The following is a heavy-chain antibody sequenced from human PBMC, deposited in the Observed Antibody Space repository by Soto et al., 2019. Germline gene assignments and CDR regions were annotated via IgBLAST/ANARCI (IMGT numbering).Heavy chain of an antibody. D-gene: IGHD4-4*01. Sequence: QVQLVESGGGVVQPGRSLRLSCAASGFTFSSYAMHWVRQAPGKGLEWVAVISYDGSNKYYADSVKGRFTISRDNSKIKLYLQMNRLRLEDTALYDCARPLWRDDYNWGYFDLWCRGTLVTVSS. CDR1: GFTFSSYA. J-gene: IGHJ2*01. CDR3: ARPLWRDDYNWGYFDL. CDR2: ISYDGSNK. V-gene: IGHV3-30-3*01.